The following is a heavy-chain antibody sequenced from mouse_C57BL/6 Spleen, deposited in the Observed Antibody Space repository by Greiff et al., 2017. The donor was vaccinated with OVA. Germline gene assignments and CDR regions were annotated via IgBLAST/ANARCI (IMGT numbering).Heavy chain of an antibody. CDR3: ARANYDYDGGAFDY. Sequence: EVHLVESGGGLVKPGGSLKLSCAASGFTFSSYAMSWVRQTPEKRLEWVATISDGGSYTYYPDNVKGRFTISRDNAKNNLYLQMSHLKSEDTAMYYCARANYDYDGGAFDYWGQGTTLTVSS. CDR2: ISDGGSYT. D-gene: IGHD2-4*01. CDR1: GFTFSSYA. V-gene: IGHV5-4*01. J-gene: IGHJ2*01.